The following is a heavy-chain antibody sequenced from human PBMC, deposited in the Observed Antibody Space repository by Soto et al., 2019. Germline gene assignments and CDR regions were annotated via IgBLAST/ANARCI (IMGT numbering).Heavy chain of an antibody. J-gene: IGHJ1*01. CDR1: GYTLTELS. V-gene: IGHV1-24*01. CDR3: ATTPPQLVCGGDCYSSRHFQH. CDR2: FDPEDGET. Sequence: GASVKVSCKVSGYTLTELSMHWVRQAPGKGLEWMGGFDPEDGETIYAQKFQGRVTMTEDTSTDTAYMELSSLRSEDTAVYYCATTPPQLVCGGDCYSSRHFQHWGQGTLVTVSS. D-gene: IGHD2-21*02.